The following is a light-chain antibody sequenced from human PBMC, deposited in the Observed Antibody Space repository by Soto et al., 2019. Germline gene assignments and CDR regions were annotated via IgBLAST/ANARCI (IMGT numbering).Light chain of an antibody. Sequence: VLTQPPSASGTPGQRVTISCSGSGSNIGTNYVYWYQQLPGSAPKLLIYGNDQRPSGVPDRFSGSKSGTSASLAISGVRSEDEADYYCAAWDNSLSGRLFGGGTKLTVL. CDR3: AAWDNSLSGRL. CDR2: GND. J-gene: IGLJ3*02. CDR1: GSNIGTNY. V-gene: IGLV1-47*01.